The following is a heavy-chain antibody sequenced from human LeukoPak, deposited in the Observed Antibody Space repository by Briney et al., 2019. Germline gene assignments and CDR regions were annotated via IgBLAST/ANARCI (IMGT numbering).Heavy chain of an antibody. J-gene: IGHJ4*02. D-gene: IGHD3-22*01. CDR1: GYTFIDYY. CDR3: SRVGGGYPY. CDR2: INANTGAT. Sequence: ASVKVSCKASGYTFIDYYLHWVRQAPGQGLEWMGWINANTGATSYAQKFKGRVTMTRDTSIRTIYMDLSSLRSDDTAVYYCSRVGGGYPYWGQGTLVTVSS. V-gene: IGHV1-2*02.